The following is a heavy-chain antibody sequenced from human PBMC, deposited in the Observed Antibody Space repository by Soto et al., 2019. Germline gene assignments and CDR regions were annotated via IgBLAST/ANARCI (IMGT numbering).Heavy chain of an antibody. V-gene: IGHV3-23*01. J-gene: IGHJ4*02. CDR1: GFTFSNFA. CDR3: AKERGWELLAIWDH. Sequence: EVQLLESGGGLVQPGGSLRLSCVVSGFTFSNFAMTWVRQAPGKGLEWVSTISGSSISTYYADSVKGRFTISRDNSKNTLYLQMNSLRAEDTAVYYCAKERGWELLAIWDHWGQGTLVTVSS. CDR2: ISGSSIST. D-gene: IGHD1-26*01.